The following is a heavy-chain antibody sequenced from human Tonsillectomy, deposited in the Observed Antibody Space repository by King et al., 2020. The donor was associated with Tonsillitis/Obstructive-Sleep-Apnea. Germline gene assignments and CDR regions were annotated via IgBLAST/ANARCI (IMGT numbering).Heavy chain of an antibody. J-gene: IGHJ4*02. Sequence: QLVQSGAEVKKPGASVKVSCKASGYTFTSYYMHWVRQAPGQGLEWMGIINPSGGSTRYAQKFQGRVTMTRDTSTSTVYMELSSLRSEDTAVYYCARDGKELGRSHYFDYWGQXXLVTVSS. CDR3: ARDGKELGRSHYFDY. V-gene: IGHV1-46*01. CDR1: GYTFTSYY. CDR2: INPSGGST. D-gene: IGHD7-27*01.